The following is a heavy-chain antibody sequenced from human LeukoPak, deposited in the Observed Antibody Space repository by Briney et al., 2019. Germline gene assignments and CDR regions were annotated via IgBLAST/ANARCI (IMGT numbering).Heavy chain of an antibody. CDR3: AREECSGGSCYSVTLDY. Sequence: PSETLSLTCAVYGGSFSGYYWSWIRQPPGKGLEWIGEINHSGSTNYNPSLKSRVTISVDTSKNQFSLKLSSVTAADTAVYYCAREECSGGSCYSVTLDYWGQGTLVTVSS. J-gene: IGHJ4*02. CDR2: INHSGST. CDR1: GGSFSGYY. V-gene: IGHV4-34*01. D-gene: IGHD2-15*01.